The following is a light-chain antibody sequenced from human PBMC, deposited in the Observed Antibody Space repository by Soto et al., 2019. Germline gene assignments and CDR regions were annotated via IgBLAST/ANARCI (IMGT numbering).Light chain of an antibody. CDR3: QQHNGWPLT. CDR1: HNVGYD. V-gene: IGKV3-11*01. Sequence: EVVLTQSPATLSLSPGERAIPSCRASHNVGYDLAWYQQRPGQAPRLLISDAFNRATGIPARFSGSGSGTDFTLTISSLEPEDFAVYYCQQHNGWPLTFGGGTKVEI. CDR2: DAF. J-gene: IGKJ4*01.